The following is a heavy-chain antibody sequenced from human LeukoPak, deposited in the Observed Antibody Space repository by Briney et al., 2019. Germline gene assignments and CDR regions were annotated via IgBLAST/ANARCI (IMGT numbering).Heavy chain of an antibody. CDR3: ARTVGRDYYYHYSMDV. D-gene: IGHD1-14*01. CDR2: IYHSGST. J-gene: IGHJ6*03. Sequence: PSETLSLTCTVSGYSISSGYDWGWIRQPPGKGLEWIGSIYHSGSTNYNPSLKSRVTISVDTSKNQFSLKLSSVTAADTAVYYCARTVGRDYYYHYSMDVWGKGTTVTVSS. CDR1: GYSISSGYD. V-gene: IGHV4-38-2*02.